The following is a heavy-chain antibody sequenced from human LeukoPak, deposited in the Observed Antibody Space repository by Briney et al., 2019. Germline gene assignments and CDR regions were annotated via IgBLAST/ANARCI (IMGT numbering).Heavy chain of an antibody. D-gene: IGHD6-13*01. CDR3: AVLVLNQQLVRGLWGHLDY. CDR1: GYTFTGYY. Sequence: ASVKVSCKASGYTFTGYYMHWVRQAPGQGLEWMGGIIPIFGTANYAQKFQGRVTITADESTSTAYMELSSLRSEDTAVYYCAVLVLNQQLVRGLWGHLDYWGQGTLVTVSS. CDR2: IIPIFGTA. J-gene: IGHJ4*02. V-gene: IGHV1-69*13.